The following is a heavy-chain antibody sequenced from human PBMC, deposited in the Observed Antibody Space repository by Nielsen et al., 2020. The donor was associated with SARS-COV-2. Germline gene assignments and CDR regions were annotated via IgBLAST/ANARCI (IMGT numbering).Heavy chain of an antibody. CDR3: AKDSLGMDV. CDR2: ISWNSGSI. J-gene: IGHJ6*02. D-gene: IGHD3-16*02. CDR1: GFTFDDYA. Sequence: SLKISCAASGFTFDDYAMHWVRQAPGKCLEWVSGISWNSGSIGYADSVKGRFTISRDNAKNSLYLQMNSLRAEDTALYYCAKDSLGMDVWGQGTTVTVSS. V-gene: IGHV3-9*01.